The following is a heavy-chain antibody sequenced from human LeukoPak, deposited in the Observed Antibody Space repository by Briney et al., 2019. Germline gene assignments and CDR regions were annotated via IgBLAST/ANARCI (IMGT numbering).Heavy chain of an antibody. Sequence: PSETLSLTCTVSGGSISSSSYYWGWIRQPPGKGLEWIGSIYYSGSTYYNPSLKSRVTISVDTSKNQFSLKLSSVTAADTAVYYCARHKGLAAALLFDPWGQGTLVTVSS. D-gene: IGHD6-13*01. CDR3: ARHKGLAAALLFDP. V-gene: IGHV4-39*01. J-gene: IGHJ5*02. CDR1: GGSISSSSYY. CDR2: IYYSGST.